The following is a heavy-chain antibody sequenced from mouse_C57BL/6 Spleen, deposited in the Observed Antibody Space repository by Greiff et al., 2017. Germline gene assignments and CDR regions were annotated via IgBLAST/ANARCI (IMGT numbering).Heavy chain of an antibody. CDR2: ISYDGSN. J-gene: IGHJ2*01. CDR3: ATNYGSSYFGY. CDR1: GYSITSGYY. Sequence: DVKLQESGPGLVKPSQSLSLTCSVTGYSITSGYYWNWIRQFPGNKLEWMGYISYDGSNNYNPSLKNRISITRDTSKNQFFLKLNSVTTEDTATYYCATNYGSSYFGYWGQGTTLTVSS. V-gene: IGHV3-6*01. D-gene: IGHD1-1*01.